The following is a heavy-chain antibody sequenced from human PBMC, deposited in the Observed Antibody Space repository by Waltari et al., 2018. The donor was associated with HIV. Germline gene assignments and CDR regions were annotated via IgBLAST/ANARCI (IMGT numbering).Heavy chain of an antibody. D-gene: IGHD3-10*01. J-gene: IGHJ4*02. Sequence: QVQLVQSGAEVKKPGSSVTISCKASGGAFISHSFNWVRQAPGQGLEWMGRVIPVAGTANKAQRFQDRVTITVDKITTTVYRELRSLRLDDTAMYYCASSRETMGVDFDSWGQGTPVTV. CDR3: ASSRETMGVDFDS. CDR2: VIPVAGTA. V-gene: IGHV1-69*08. CDR1: GGAFISHS.